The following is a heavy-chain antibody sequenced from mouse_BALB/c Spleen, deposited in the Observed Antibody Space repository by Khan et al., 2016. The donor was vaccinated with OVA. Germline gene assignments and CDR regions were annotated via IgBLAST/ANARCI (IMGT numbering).Heavy chain of an antibody. Sequence: EVKLEVSGPGLVKPSQSLSLTCTVTGYSITSDYAWNWIRQFPGNKLEWMCYISSSGSTNYNPALKSRISITRDTSKNQFFLQLNSVTTEDTATYYCARDGSRYNYAMDYWGQGTSVTVSS. CDR1: GYSITSDYA. D-gene: IGHD2-3*01. J-gene: IGHJ4*01. CDR3: ARDGSRYNYAMDY. V-gene: IGHV3-2*02. CDR2: ISSSGST.